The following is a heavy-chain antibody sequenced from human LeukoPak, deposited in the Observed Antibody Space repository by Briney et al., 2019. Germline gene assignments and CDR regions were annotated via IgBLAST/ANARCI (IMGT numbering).Heavy chain of an antibody. D-gene: IGHD3-3*01. CDR3: ARSQTEHYDFWSGSGALNWFDP. CDR1: GFTFSSYS. V-gene: IGHV3-21*01. Sequence: GGSLRLSCAASGFTFSSYSMIWVRQAPGKGLEWVSSISSSSSYIYYADSVKGRFTISRDNAKNSLYLQMNSLRAEDTAVYYCARSQTEHYDFWSGSGALNWFDPWGQGTLVTVSS. J-gene: IGHJ5*02. CDR2: ISSSSSYI.